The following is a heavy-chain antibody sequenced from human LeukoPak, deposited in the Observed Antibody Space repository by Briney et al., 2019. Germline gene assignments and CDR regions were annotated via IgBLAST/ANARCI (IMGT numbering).Heavy chain of an antibody. CDR1: GGSISSGSHY. Sequence: ASQTLSLTCTVSGGSISSGSHYWSWIRQPPGKGLEWIGYIYYSGSTNYNPSLKSRVTILVDTSKNQFSLKLSSVTAADTAVYYCARQGQYYYDSSGYYYFDYWGQGTLVTVSS. J-gene: IGHJ4*02. V-gene: IGHV4-61*01. CDR2: IYYSGST. D-gene: IGHD3-22*01. CDR3: ARQGQYYYDSSGYYYFDY.